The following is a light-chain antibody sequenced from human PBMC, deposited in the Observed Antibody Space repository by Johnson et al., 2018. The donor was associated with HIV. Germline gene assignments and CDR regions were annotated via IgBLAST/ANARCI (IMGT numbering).Light chain of an antibody. J-gene: IGLJ1*01. CDR3: GTWDGSLSAGAV. CDR2: ENK. CDR1: SSNIGNDY. Sequence: QAVLTQPPSVSAAPGQKVTIPCSGSSSNIGNDYVSWYQELPGTAPKLLIYENKKRPSGIPDRFSGSKSGTSATLGITGLQPWDEGDYYCGTWDGSLSAGAVFGTGTKVTVL. V-gene: IGLV1-51*02.